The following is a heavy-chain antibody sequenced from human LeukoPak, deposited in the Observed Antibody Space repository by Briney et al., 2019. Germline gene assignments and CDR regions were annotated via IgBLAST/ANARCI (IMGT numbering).Heavy chain of an antibody. J-gene: IGHJ2*01. Sequence: SETLSLTCAVYGGSFSGYYWSWIRQPPGKGLEWIGEINHSGSTNYNPSLKSRVTMSVDTSKNQFSLKLSSVTAADTAVYYCARDLVVVGWYFDLWGRGTLVTVSS. CDR1: GGSFSGYY. CDR2: INHSGST. V-gene: IGHV4-34*01. CDR3: ARDLVVVGWYFDL. D-gene: IGHD2-15*01.